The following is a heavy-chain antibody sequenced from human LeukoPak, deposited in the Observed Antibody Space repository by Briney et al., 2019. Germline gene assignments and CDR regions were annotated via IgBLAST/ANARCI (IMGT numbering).Heavy chain of an antibody. J-gene: IGHJ4*02. V-gene: IGHV3-21*01. Sequence: PGGSLRLSCAASGFTFSSYSMNWVRQAPGKGLEWVSSISSSSSYIYYADSVKVRFTISRDNAKNSLYLQMSSLRAEDTAVYYCASDSHSSSWYAYWGQGTLVTVSS. D-gene: IGHD6-13*01. CDR3: ASDSHSSSWYAY. CDR2: ISSSSSYI. CDR1: GFTFSSYS.